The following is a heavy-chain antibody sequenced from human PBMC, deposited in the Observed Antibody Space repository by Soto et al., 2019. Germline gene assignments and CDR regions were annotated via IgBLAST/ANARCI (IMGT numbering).Heavy chain of an antibody. J-gene: IGHJ6*02. D-gene: IGHD6-6*01. CDR1: GYTFTSYG. CDR2: ISAYNGNT. CDR3: ARDTESIAARPRGMDV. V-gene: IGHV1-18*01. Sequence: ASVKVSCKASGYTFTSYGISWVRQAPGQGLEWMGWISAYNGNTNYAQKLQGRVTMTTDTSTSTAYMELRSLRSDDTAVYYCARDTESIAARPRGMDVWGQGTTVTVSS.